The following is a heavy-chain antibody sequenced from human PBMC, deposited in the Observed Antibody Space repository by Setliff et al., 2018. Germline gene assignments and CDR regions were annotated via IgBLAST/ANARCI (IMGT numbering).Heavy chain of an antibody. J-gene: IGHJ4*02. Sequence: ASVKVSCKASGYTFTSYNLNWVRQAPGQGLEWVEWMNPNNGNTGYAQKFQGRVTMTRNTSINTAYMELSSLTSEDTAVYFCARGSRGFDYWGQGALVTVSS. CDR1: GYTFTSYN. V-gene: IGHV1-8*01. CDR3: ARGSRGFDY. CDR2: MNPNNGNT.